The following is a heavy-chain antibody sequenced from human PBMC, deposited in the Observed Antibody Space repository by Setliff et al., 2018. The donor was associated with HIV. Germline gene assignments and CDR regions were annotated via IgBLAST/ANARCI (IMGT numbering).Heavy chain of an antibody. CDR1: GGSFSDYF. V-gene: IGHV4-34*01. J-gene: IGHJ4*02. Sequence: PSETLSLTCAVYGGSFSDYFWTWIRQPPGKGLEWIGDINHSGSTNYNPSLKSRVAMSFDTSKNQFSLKLISVTAADKALYYCARGHHLLEPSGPFAYWGQGTLVTVSA. CDR2: INHSGST. D-gene: IGHD2-15*01. CDR3: ARGHHLLEPSGPFAY.